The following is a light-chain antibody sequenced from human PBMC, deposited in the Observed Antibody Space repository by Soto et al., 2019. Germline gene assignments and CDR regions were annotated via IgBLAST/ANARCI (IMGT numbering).Light chain of an antibody. Sequence: QSALTQPPSTSGTPGQRVSISCSGSSSNIGSKYVFWYQQLPGTAPKLLIYSHNQRPSGVPDRFSGSKSGTSASLAISGLRSEDEADYYCAAWDDSLSGVVFGGGTKVTVL. CDR3: AAWDDSLSGVV. J-gene: IGLJ2*01. CDR2: SHN. V-gene: IGLV1-47*02. CDR1: SSNIGSKY.